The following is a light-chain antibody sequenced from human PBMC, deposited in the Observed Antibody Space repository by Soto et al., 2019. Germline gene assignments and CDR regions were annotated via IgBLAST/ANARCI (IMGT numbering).Light chain of an antibody. J-gene: IGKJ1*01. CDR1: QSVRNNY. Sequence: EIVLTQSPGTLSLSPGERATLSCRTSQSVRNNYLAWYQQKPGQAPRLLIYGASSRATGIPDRFSGSGSGTDFTLSISRLEPEDFAVYYRQQYSSLWTFGQGTKVETK. CDR2: GAS. V-gene: IGKV3-20*01. CDR3: QQYSSLWT.